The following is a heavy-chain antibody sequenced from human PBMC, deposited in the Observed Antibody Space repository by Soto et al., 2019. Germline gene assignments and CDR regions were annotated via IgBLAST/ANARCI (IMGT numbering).Heavy chain of an antibody. CDR1: GGSISSTYHY. Sequence: SSETLSLTCTVSGGSISSTYHYWGWIRQSPGKGLEWIGSIYYSGSTFYDPSLKSRVTISVDTSKNQFSLKLSSVTAADTAVYYCARGVEVVAASNEAFDIWGQGTMVTV. CDR3: ARGVEVVAASNEAFDI. V-gene: IGHV4-39*07. D-gene: IGHD2-15*01. CDR2: IYYSGST. J-gene: IGHJ3*02.